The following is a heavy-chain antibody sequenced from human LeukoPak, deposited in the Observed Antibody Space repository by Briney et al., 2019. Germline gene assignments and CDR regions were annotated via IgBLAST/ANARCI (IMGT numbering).Heavy chain of an antibody. J-gene: IGHJ4*02. CDR1: GFTFSSYA. CDR2: ISYDGSNK. CDR3: ARVFGQTGYYYGSGSYPHNTDY. D-gene: IGHD3-10*01. V-gene: IGHV3-30-3*01. Sequence: GRSLRLSCAASGFTFSSYAMHWVRQAPDKGLEWVAVISYDGSNKYYADSVKGRFTISRDNSKNTLYLQMNSLRAEDTAVYYCARVFGQTGYYYGSGSYPHNTDYWGQGTLVTVSS.